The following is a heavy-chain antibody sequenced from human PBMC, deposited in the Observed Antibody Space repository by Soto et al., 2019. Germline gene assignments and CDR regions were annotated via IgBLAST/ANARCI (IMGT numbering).Heavy chain of an antibody. CDR2: IWYEGSNK. CDR3: ARDGCSGGSCSIDY. V-gene: IGHV3-33*01. J-gene: IGHJ4*02. D-gene: IGHD2-15*01. Sequence: GGSLRLSCAASGFTFSSYGMHWVRQAPGKGLEWVAVIWYEGSNKYYADSVKGRFTISRDNSKNTLYLQMNSLRAEDTAVYYCARDGCSGGSCSIDYWGQGTLVTVSS. CDR1: GFTFSSYG.